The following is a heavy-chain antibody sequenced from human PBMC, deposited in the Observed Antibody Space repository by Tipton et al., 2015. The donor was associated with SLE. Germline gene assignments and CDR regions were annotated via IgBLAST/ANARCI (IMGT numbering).Heavy chain of an antibody. CDR2: ISWNSGSI. CDR3: AVGVYDSSGSSPASDY. Sequence: SLRLSCTASGFTFDDYAMHWVRQAPGKGLEWVSGISWNSGSIGYADSVKGRFTISRDNAKNSLYLQMNSLRAEDTALYYCAVGVYDSSGSSPASDYWGQGTLVTVSS. D-gene: IGHD3-22*01. J-gene: IGHJ4*02. V-gene: IGHV3-9*01. CDR1: GFTFDDYA.